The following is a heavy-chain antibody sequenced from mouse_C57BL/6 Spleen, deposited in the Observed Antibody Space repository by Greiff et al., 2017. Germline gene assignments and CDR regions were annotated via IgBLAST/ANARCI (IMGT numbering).Heavy chain of an antibody. CDR2: IYPGDGDT. CDR3: ARKWDGRAYFDY. CDR1: GYAFSSSW. D-gene: IGHD3-3*01. V-gene: IGHV1-82*01. Sequence: QVQLQQSGPELVKPGASVKISCKASGYAFSSSWMNWVKQRPGKGLEWIGRIYPGDGDTNYNGKFKGKATVTADKSSSTAYMQLSSLTSEDSAVYVCARKWDGRAYFDYWGQGTTLTVSS. J-gene: IGHJ2*01.